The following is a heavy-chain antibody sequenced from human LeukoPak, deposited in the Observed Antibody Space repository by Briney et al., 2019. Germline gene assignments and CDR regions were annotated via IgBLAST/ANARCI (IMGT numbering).Heavy chain of an antibody. J-gene: IGHJ4*02. D-gene: IGHD6-19*01. CDR2: ISGSGGST. CDR1: GFTFSSYA. V-gene: IGHV3-23*01. CDR3: AKDDHGGSGWRDYFDY. Sequence: GGSLRLSCAASGFTFSSYAMSWVRQAPGKGLEWVSAISGSGGSTYYAESVKGRFSISRDNSKNTLYLQMNSLRAEDTAVYYCAKDDHGGSGWRDYFDYWGQGTLVTVSS.